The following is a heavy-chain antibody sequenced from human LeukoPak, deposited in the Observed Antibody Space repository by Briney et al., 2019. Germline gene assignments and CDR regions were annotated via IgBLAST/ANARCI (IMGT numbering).Heavy chain of an antibody. D-gene: IGHD3-10*01. Sequence: PGGSLRLSCAASGFTFSSYSMNWVRQAPGKVLEWVSYITSSSSTIYYADSVKGRFTISRDSAKNSLYLQMNSLSAEDTAVYYCAKDRSMVRGVITDYMDVWGKGTTVTISS. CDR2: ITSSSSTI. CDR3: AKDRSMVRGVITDYMDV. CDR1: GFTFSSYS. J-gene: IGHJ6*03. V-gene: IGHV3-48*01.